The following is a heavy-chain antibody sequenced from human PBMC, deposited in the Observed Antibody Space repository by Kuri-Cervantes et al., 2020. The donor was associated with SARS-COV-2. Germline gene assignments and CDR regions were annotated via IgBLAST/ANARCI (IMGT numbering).Heavy chain of an antibody. D-gene: IGHD1-26*01. CDR3: ARQSPDQYSGSSQWFDP. CDR2: IYYSGST. CDR1: GGSISSDAYY. Sequence: SETLSLTCTVSGGSISSDAYYWSWIRQPPGKGLEWIGYIYYSGSTYYNPSLKSRVTISVDTSKNQFSLKLSSVTAADTAVYYCARQSPDQYSGSSQWFDPWGQGTLVTVSS. V-gene: IGHV4-30-4*08. J-gene: IGHJ5*02.